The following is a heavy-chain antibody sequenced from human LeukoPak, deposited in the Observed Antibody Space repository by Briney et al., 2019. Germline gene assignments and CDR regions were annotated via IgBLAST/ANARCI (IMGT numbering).Heavy chain of an antibody. J-gene: IGHJ4*02. CDR3: ARSLLEYSSSSGFDY. Sequence: PSKTLSLTCAVYGEPFSGYYWTWIRQPPGKGLEWIGEINHSGSTNYNPSLKSRVTISVDTSKNQFSLKLSSVTAADTAVYYCARSLLEYSSSSGFDYWGQGTLVTVSS. V-gene: IGHV4-34*01. CDR2: INHSGST. CDR1: GEPFSGYY. D-gene: IGHD6-6*01.